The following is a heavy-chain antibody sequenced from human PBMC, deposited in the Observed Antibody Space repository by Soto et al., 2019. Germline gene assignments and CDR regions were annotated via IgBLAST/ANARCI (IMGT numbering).Heavy chain of an antibody. CDR1: GGSISSYY. V-gene: IGHV4-59*08. Sequence: SETLSLTCTVSGGSISSYYWSWIRQPPGKGLEWIGYSYYSGSTNYNPSLKSRVTISVDTSKNQFSLKLSSVTAADTAVYYCSRQSGYSSGWYPVWGQGTLVTVSS. CDR2: SYYSGST. CDR3: SRQSGYSSGWYPV. J-gene: IGHJ4*02. D-gene: IGHD6-19*01.